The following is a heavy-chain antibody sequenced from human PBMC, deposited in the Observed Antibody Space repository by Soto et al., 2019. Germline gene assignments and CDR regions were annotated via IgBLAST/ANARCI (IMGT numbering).Heavy chain of an antibody. CDR3: ARDPDYCTNGVCYSGWIHP. D-gene: IGHD2-8*01. CDR1: GFTFSSYS. J-gene: IGHJ5*02. V-gene: IGHV3-21*01. Sequence: PGGSLRLSCAASGFTFSSYSMNWVRQAPGKGLEWVSSISSSSSYIYYADSVKGRFTISRDNAKNSLYLQMNSLRAEDTAVYYCARDPDYCTNGVCYSGWIHPWGQGILVTVSS. CDR2: ISSSSSYI.